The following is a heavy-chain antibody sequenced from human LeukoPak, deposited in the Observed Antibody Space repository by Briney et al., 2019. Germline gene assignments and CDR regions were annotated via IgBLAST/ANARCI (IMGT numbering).Heavy chain of an antibody. CDR3: ARGLKPYGDYDFDY. D-gene: IGHD4-17*01. CDR1: GYTFTSYG. V-gene: IGHV1-2*04. CDR2: INPNSGGT. Sequence: GASVKVSCKASGYTFTSYGISWVRQAPGQGLEWMGWINPNSGGTNYAQKFQGWVTMTRDTSISTAYMELSRLRSDDTAVYYCARGLKPYGDYDFDYWGQGTLVTVSS. J-gene: IGHJ4*02.